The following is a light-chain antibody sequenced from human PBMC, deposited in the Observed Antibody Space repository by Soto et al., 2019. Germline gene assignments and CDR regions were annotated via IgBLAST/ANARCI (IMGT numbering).Light chain of an antibody. CDR2: FAS. V-gene: IGKV1-16*02. J-gene: IGKJ3*01. CDR1: QGIRSH. CDR3: LQYDTCPQT. Sequence: DIQMTQSPSSLSASVGDRVIITCRASQGIRSHLAWFQQKPGKAPKSLIYFASNLQSGVPSKFSGSGSGTDFTLAINSLQPEDFATYYCLQYDTCPQTFGPGNKVDIK.